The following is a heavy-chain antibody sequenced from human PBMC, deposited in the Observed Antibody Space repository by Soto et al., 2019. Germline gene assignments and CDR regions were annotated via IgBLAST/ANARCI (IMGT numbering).Heavy chain of an antibody. J-gene: IGHJ4*02. CDR1: GGSISSYY. CDR3: ARLDYGDYYDFDY. Sequence: PSETLSLTCTVSGGSISSYYWSWIRQPPGKGLEWIGYIYYSGSTNYNPSLKSRVTISVDTPKNQFSLKLSSVTAADTAVYYCARLDYGDYYDFDYWGQGTLVTVSS. V-gene: IGHV4-59*08. D-gene: IGHD4-17*01. CDR2: IYYSGST.